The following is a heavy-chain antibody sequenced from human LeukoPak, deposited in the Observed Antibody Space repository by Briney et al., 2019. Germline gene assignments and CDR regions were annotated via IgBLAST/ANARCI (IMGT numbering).Heavy chain of an antibody. CDR3: VREVAARAFDI. CDR2: IYYSGGIT. J-gene: IGHJ3*02. V-gene: IGHV4-59*01. Sequence: SETLSLTCTVSGGSISSYYWSWIRHPPGKGLEWIGYIYYSGGITNYNPSLKSRVTISVDTSKNQFSLKLSSVTAADTAVYYCVREVAARAFDIWGQGTMFTVSS. CDR1: GGSISSYY. D-gene: IGHD6-6*01.